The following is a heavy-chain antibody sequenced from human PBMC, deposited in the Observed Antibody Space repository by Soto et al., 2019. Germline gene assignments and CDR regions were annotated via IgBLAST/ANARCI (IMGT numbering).Heavy chain of an antibody. V-gene: IGHV1-69*13. CDR1: GGTFSSYA. J-gene: IGHJ6*02. CDR2: IIPIFGTA. D-gene: IGHD3-9*01. Sequence: ASVKVSCKASGGTFSSYAISWVRQAPGQGLEWMGGIIPIFGTANYAQKFQGRVTITADESTSTAYMELSSLRSEDTAVYYCARGVLRYFDWFRPYGMDVWGQGTTVTVSS. CDR3: ARGVLRYFDWFRPYGMDV.